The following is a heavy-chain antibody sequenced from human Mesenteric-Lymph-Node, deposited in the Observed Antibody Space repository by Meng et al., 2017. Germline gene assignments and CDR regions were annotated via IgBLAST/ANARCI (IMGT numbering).Heavy chain of an antibody. CDR3: ARDPYATGWAG. CDR1: GGSTSISTW. Sequence: QMQRQESGPGLVRPSRTLSLTCAVSGGSTSISTWWSWFRQPPGKGLEWIGEIYHSGGTNYNPSLRGRVTISLDKSKNQFSLTLRSVTAADTAVYYCARDPYATGWAGWGQGTLVTVSS. D-gene: IGHD6-19*01. CDR2: IYHSGGT. V-gene: IGHV4-4*02. J-gene: IGHJ4*02.